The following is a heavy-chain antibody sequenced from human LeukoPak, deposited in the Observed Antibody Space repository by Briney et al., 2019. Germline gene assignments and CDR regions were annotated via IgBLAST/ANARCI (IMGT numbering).Heavy chain of an antibody. J-gene: IGHJ5*02. D-gene: IGHD3-10*01. CDR3: TRDSGTTGEVKFDP. CDR2: IYGDGTI. V-gene: IGHV4-4*07. CDR1: GDSISKQY. Sequence: SETLSLTCTVSGDSISKQYWTWVRQSAGKGLEWIGRIYGDGTITYNPSLRSRVTMSLDTSKNQFSLRLTSVTAADTAMYYCTRDSGTTGEVKFDPWGQGTLVTVSS.